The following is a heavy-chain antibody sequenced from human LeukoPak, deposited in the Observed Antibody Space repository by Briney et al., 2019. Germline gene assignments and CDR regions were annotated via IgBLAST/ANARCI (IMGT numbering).Heavy chain of an antibody. Sequence: ASVKVSCKASGYTFTNYAIHWVRQAPGQRLEWMGWINSGNGNTKYSQDLQGRVAITRDTSASTAFMDLSSLRSDDTAVYYCTREWLSSGDSHYSHWGQGTLVTVSS. CDR3: TREWLSSGDSHYSH. D-gene: IGHD2-15*01. V-gene: IGHV1-3*01. J-gene: IGHJ4*02. CDR2: INSGNGNT. CDR1: GYTFTNYA.